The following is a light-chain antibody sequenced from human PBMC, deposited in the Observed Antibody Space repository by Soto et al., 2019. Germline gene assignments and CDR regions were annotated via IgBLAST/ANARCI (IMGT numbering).Light chain of an antibody. V-gene: IGKV1-5*01. CDR3: QHYNSYSWT. J-gene: IGKJ1*01. CDR2: DAS. CDR1: QSITIW. Sequence: DIQMTQSPSTLSASVGDRVTITCRASQSITIWLAWYQQKPGKAPKLMIVDASSLDSGAPSRFSGSGSGTEFNLTISGLQPDDFATYYCQHYNSYSWTFGQGTKVEIK.